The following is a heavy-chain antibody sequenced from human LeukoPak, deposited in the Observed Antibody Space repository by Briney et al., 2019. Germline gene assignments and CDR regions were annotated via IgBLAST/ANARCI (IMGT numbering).Heavy chain of an antibody. D-gene: IGHD3-10*01. Sequence: GRSLRLSCAASGFTFDDYAMHWVRQAPGKGLEWVSGISWNSGSIGYADSVKGRFTISRDNAKNSLYLQMNSLRAEDTAVYYCARDLDYYGSGSYFGYWGQGTLVTVSS. CDR2: ISWNSGSI. V-gene: IGHV3-9*01. CDR3: ARDLDYYGSGSYFGY. CDR1: GFTFDDYA. J-gene: IGHJ4*02.